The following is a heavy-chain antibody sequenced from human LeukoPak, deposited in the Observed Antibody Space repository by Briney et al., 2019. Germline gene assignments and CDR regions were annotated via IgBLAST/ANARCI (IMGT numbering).Heavy chain of an antibody. CDR2: IYLSGST. D-gene: IGHD6-19*01. J-gene: IGHJ4*02. Sequence: SETLSLTCTVSGGSISGYYWTWIRQPPGKGLEWVGFIYLSGSTSYNPSLKSRVTISVDMSKNQFSLKLNSVTAADTAVYYCARSISGTYGNFDYWGQGTLVTVSS. V-gene: IGHV4-59*08. CDR3: ARSISGTYGNFDY. CDR1: GGSISGYY.